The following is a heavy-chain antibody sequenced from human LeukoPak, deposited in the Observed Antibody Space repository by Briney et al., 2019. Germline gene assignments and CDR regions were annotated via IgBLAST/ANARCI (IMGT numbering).Heavy chain of an antibody. CDR2: ISGSGGST. V-gene: IGHV3-23*01. D-gene: IGHD3-3*01. CDR1: GFTFSSYA. J-gene: IGHJ4*02. Sequence: PGGSLRLSCAASGFTFSSYAMSWVRQAPGKGLEWVSAISGSGGSTYYADSVKGRFTISRDNSKNTLYLQMNSLRAEDTAVYYCAKAWDSGFWSGYYTYYFDYWGQGTLVTVSS. CDR3: AKAWDSGFWSGYYTYYFDY.